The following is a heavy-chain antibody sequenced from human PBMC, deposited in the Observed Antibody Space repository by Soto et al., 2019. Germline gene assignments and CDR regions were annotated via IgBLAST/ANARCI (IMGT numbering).Heavy chain of an antibody. CDR1: GGSISSGGYY. CDR2: IYYSGST. J-gene: IGHJ4*02. V-gene: IGHV4-31*03. Sequence: QVQLQESGPGLVKPSQTLSLTCTVSGGSISSGGYYWSWIRQHPGKGLEWIGYIYYSGSTYYNPSPKSRVTIXXDXSXXQFSLKLSSVTAADTAVYYCARDSHAYGDPRGFDYWGQGTLVTVSS. CDR3: ARDSHAYGDPRGFDY. D-gene: IGHD4-17*01.